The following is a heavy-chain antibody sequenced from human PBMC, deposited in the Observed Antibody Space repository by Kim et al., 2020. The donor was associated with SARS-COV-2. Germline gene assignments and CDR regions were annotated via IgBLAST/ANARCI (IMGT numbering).Heavy chain of an antibody. J-gene: IGHJ4*02. V-gene: IGHV3-30*01. CDR3: ARSYSSGWYGTDY. D-gene: IGHD6-19*01. Sequence: YADSVKGRFTISRDNSKNTLYLQMNSLRAEDTAVYYCARSYSSGWYGTDYWGQGTLVTVSS.